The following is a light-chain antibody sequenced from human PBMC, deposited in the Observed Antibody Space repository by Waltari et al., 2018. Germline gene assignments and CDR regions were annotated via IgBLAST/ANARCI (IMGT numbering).Light chain of an antibody. V-gene: IGKV3-15*01. CDR2: GAS. J-gene: IGKJ1*01. CDR3: QQYDNWPRT. Sequence: EIVMTQSPATLSVSPGERATLSCRASQSIGSHLAWYQQTPGQGPRLLIYGASTRATGLPARFSGRGSGTEFTLTISSLQSEDFAVYFCQQYDNWPRTFGQGTKVEI. CDR1: QSIGSH.